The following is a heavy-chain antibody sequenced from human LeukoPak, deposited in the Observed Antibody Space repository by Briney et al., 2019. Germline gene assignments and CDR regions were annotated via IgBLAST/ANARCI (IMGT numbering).Heavy chain of an antibody. Sequence: GESLKISCKGSGYSFTSYWIGWVRQMPGKGLEGMGIIYPGDSDTRYSPSFQGQVTVSADKSISTAYLQWSSLKASDTAMYYCARPGYCSSTSCYASFWGQGTLVTVSS. V-gene: IGHV5-51*01. CDR3: ARPGYCSSTSCYASF. J-gene: IGHJ4*02. CDR1: GYSFTSYW. D-gene: IGHD2-2*01. CDR2: IYPGDSDT.